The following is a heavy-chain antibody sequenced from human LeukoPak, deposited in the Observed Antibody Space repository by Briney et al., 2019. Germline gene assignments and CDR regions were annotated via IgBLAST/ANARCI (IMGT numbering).Heavy chain of an antibody. J-gene: IGHJ3*02. V-gene: IGHV3-53*01. CDR1: GFTFSNYA. CDR2: IYSGGST. Sequence: GGSLRLSCAASGFTFSNYAMSWVRQAPGKGLEWVSVIYSGGSTYYADSVKGRFTISRDNSKNTLYLQMNSLRAEDTAVYYCARGGQYYYDSSGPSYAFDIWGQGTMVTVSS. D-gene: IGHD3-22*01. CDR3: ARGGQYYYDSSGPSYAFDI.